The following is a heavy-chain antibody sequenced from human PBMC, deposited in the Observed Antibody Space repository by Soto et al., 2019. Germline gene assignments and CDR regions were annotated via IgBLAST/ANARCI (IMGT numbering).Heavy chain of an antibody. CDR2: IIPIFGTG. CDR1: GGTFSSYA. J-gene: IGHJ6*02. V-gene: IGHV1-69*01. CDR3: ASTYYYDSIGYPESYYYYDYYGMAV. D-gene: IGHD3-22*01. Sequence: QVKLVQSGAEVKKPGSSVKVSCKASGGTFSSYAISWVRQAPGQGLEWMGGIIPIFGTGNYAQKFQGRVTITPDESTSTADMELSSLRSEDTAVDYWASTYYYDSIGYPESYYYYDYYGMAVWGQGTTVTVSS.